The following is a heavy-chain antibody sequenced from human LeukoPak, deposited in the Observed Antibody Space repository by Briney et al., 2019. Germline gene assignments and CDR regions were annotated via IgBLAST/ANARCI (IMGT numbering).Heavy chain of an antibody. Sequence: ASVKVSCKASGYSLNAYYMNWVRQAPGQGLEWMGWINPNTGDTNYAQKFQGRVTMTRDRSFSTVYMELSSLRFDDTAVYYCARGLTGDSWGQGTLVTVSS. V-gene: IGHV1-2*02. CDR2: INPNTGDT. CDR3: ARGLTGDS. CDR1: GYSLNAYY. D-gene: IGHD3-9*01. J-gene: IGHJ4*02.